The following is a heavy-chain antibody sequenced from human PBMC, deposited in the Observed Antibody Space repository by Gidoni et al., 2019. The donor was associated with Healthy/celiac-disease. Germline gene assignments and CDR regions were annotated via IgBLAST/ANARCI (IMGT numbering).Heavy chain of an antibody. CDR2: INHSGST. V-gene: IGHV4-34*01. CDR3: ARGPALWFGELFRLDY. J-gene: IGHJ4*02. D-gene: IGHD3-10*01. Sequence: QVQLQQWGAGLLKPSETLSLTCAVYGGSFSGYYWSWLRQPPGKGLEWIGEINHSGSTNYNPSLKSRVTISVDTSKNQFSLKLSSVTAADTAVYYCARGPALWFGELFRLDYWGQGTLVTVSS. CDR1: GGSFSGYY.